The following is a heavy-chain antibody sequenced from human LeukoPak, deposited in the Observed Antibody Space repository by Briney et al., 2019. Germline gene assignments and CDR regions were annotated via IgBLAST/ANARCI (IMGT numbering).Heavy chain of an antibody. CDR3: ARDPSLPPSPTDYYDSSGYYPS. Sequence: GASVKVSCKASGYTFTSYGISWVRQAPGQRLEWMGWISAYNGNTNYAQKLQGRVTMTTDTSTSTAYMELRSLRSDDTAVYYCARDPSLPPSPTDYYDSSGYYPSWGQGTLVTVSS. CDR2: ISAYNGNT. CDR1: GYTFTSYG. J-gene: IGHJ5*02. V-gene: IGHV1-18*01. D-gene: IGHD3-22*01.